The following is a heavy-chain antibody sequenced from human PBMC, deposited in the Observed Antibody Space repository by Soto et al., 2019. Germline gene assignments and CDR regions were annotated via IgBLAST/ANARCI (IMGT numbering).Heavy chain of an antibody. J-gene: IGHJ6*02. Sequence: SVKVSCKASGFTFTSSAVQWVRQARGQRLEWIGWIVVGSGNTNYAQKFQERVTITRDMSTSTAYMELSSLRSEDTAVYYCAAPRAGGPLYYYYGMDVWGQGTTVTVSS. CDR2: IVVGSGNT. V-gene: IGHV1-58*01. CDR1: GFTFTSSA. D-gene: IGHD2-8*02. CDR3: AAPRAGGPLYYYYGMDV.